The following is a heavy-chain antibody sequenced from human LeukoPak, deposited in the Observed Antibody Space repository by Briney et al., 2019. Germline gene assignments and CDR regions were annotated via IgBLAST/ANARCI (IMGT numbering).Heavy chain of an antibody. CDR2: IYPYSGDT. CDR1: GYTFTGYY. V-gene: IGHV1-2*02. D-gene: IGHD1-26*01. CDR3: ARDRWELFGNFDY. Sequence: ASVTVSCKASGYTFTGYYIHWVRQAPGQGLEWMGWIYPYSGDTNYAQNFQGRVTMTRDTSISTAYMELSSLRSEDTAVYYCARDRWELFGNFDYWGQGTLVTVSS. J-gene: IGHJ4*02.